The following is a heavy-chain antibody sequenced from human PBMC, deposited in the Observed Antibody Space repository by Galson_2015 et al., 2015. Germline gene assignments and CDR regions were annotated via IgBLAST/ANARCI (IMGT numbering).Heavy chain of an antibody. D-gene: IGHD2-15*01. CDR1: GFIFSDHF. Sequence: SLRLSCAVSGFIFSDHFMTWIRQAPGKGLEWVSSISTGGRTENYADSVKGRFSISRDNARNSLFLQMNNLRAEDTAVYYCARDWWSTTTCERYMDVWGKGTTVNVPS. CDR2: ISTGGRTE. CDR3: ARDWWSTTTCERYMDV. V-gene: IGHV3-11*01. J-gene: IGHJ6*03.